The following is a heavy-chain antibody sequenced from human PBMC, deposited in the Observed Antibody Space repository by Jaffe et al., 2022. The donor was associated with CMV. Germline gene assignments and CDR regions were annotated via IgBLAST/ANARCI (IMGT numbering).Heavy chain of an antibody. J-gene: IGHJ6*02. CDR1: GYTFTSNF. CDR3: AREQYSSGGVGGMDV. CDR2: ISPSGGST. D-gene: IGHD3-22*01. V-gene: IGHV1-46*01. Sequence: QVQLVQSGAEVKKPGASVKVSCKASGYTFTSNFMHWVRQAPGQGLEWMGMISPSGGSTSYAQRVQGRVNMTRDTSTSTVYMELSSLRSEDTAIYYCAREQYSSGGVGGMDVWGQGTTVTVSS.